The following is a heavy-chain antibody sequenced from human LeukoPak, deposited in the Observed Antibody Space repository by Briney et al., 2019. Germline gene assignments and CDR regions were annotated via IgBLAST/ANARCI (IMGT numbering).Heavy chain of an antibody. CDR2: IKQDGSEK. Sequence: GGSLRLSCVASGFTFNNYWMSWVRQAPGKGPEWVANIKQDGSEKYYVDSVKGRFTISRDNAKNSLYLHMDSLRAEDTAFYYCARDKIVGATSLDYWGQGTLVTVSS. CDR1: GFTFNNYW. CDR3: ARDKIVGATSLDY. V-gene: IGHV3-7*01. D-gene: IGHD1-26*01. J-gene: IGHJ4*02.